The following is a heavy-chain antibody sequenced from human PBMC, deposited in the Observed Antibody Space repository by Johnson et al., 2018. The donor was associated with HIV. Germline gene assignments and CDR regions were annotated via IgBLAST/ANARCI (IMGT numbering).Heavy chain of an antibody. D-gene: IGHD1-1*01. CDR1: GFTFDDYD. V-gene: IGHV3-20*04. Sequence: VQLVESGGGVVRPGGSLRLSCAASGFTFDDYDLSWVRQAPGKGLAWVSGINWYGGSTGDGDSVKGSFTISRDNAKNSLYLQLTRLRAEYTAVYYCATVWRNEVRHAFDVWGQVTMVSVSS. CDR2: INWYGGST. CDR3: ATVWRNEVRHAFDV. J-gene: IGHJ3*01.